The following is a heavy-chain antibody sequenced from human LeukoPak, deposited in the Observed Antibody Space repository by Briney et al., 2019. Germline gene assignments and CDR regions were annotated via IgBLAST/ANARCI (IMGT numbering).Heavy chain of an antibody. D-gene: IGHD4-23*01. CDR1: GFTFSSYW. CDR3: ARTGPTTLVVCDY. CDR2: ISGSGGST. J-gene: IGHJ4*02. Sequence: PWGSLRLSCAASGFTFSSYWMNWARQAPGKGLEWVSAISGSGGSTYYADSVKGRFTISRDNSKNTLYLQMNSLRAEDTAVYYCARTGPTTLVVCDYWGQGTLVTVSS. V-gene: IGHV3-23*01.